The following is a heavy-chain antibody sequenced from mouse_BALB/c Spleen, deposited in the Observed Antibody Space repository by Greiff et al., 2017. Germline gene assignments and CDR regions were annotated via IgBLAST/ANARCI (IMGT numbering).Heavy chain of an antibody. CDR1: GYTFTSYW. D-gene: IGHD1-1*01. CDR3: TRCYGSSYDYYAMDY. Sequence: VQLQQPGAELVRPGASVKLSCKASGYTFTSYWINWVKQRPGQGLEWIGNIYPSDSYTNYNQKFKDKATLTVDKSSSTAYMQLSSPTSEDSAVYDCTRCYGSSYDYYAMDYWGQGTSVTVSS. CDR2: IYPSDSYT. V-gene: IGHV1-69*02. J-gene: IGHJ4*01.